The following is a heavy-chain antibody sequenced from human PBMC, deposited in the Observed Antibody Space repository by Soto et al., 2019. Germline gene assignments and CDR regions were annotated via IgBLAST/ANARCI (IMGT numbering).Heavy chain of an antibody. D-gene: IGHD4-17*01. Sequence: GGSLRLSCAASGFTVSNSWMHWVRQAPGKGLEWVSRINNNGRGTSYADSVRGRFTISRDNAKNTLYLQMNSLTVEDTAVYYCATVFDYWGQGTLVTVSS. CDR1: GFTVSNSW. CDR2: INNNGRGT. CDR3: ATVFDY. J-gene: IGHJ4*02. V-gene: IGHV3-74*01.